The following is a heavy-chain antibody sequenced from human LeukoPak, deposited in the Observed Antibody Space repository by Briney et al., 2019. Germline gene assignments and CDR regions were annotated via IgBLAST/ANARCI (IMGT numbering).Heavy chain of an antibody. CDR3: AREGGPAMVTFDY. Sequence: SETLSLTCTVSGGSISSYYWSWIQQPPGKGLEWIGYIYYSGSTNYNPSLKSRVTISVDTSKNQFSLKLSSVTAADTAVYYCAREGGPAMVTFDYWGQGTLVTVSS. V-gene: IGHV4-59*01. CDR1: GGSISSYY. CDR2: IYYSGST. D-gene: IGHD5-18*01. J-gene: IGHJ4*02.